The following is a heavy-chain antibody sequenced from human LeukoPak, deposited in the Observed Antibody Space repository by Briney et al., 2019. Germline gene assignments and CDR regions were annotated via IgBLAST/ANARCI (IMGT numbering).Heavy chain of an antibody. Sequence: PSETLSLTCTVSGRSISSSSYYWGWVRQAPGKGLEWVSSISSSSSYIYYADSVKGRFTISRDNAKNSLYLQMNSLRAKDTAVYCCARGQWLDPAGFDYWGQGTLVTVSS. CDR1: GRSISSSSYY. CDR3: ARGQWLDPAGFDY. J-gene: IGHJ4*02. CDR2: ISSSSSYI. D-gene: IGHD6-19*01. V-gene: IGHV3-21*01.